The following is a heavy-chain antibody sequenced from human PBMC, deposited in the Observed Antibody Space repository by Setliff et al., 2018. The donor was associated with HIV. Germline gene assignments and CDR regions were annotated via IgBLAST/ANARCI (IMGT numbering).Heavy chain of an antibody. D-gene: IGHD3-10*01. Sequence: GGSLRLSCATSGFTVSTYYMSWVRQAPGKGLEWVSTIYSDGSTYHADSVNGRFTLSRDISENALYLQIDSLRPEDTAVYYCARLRLYNSALDYWGQGTLVTVSS. CDR2: IYSDGST. V-gene: IGHV3-66*02. J-gene: IGHJ4*02. CDR3: ARLRLYNSALDY. CDR1: GFTVSTYY.